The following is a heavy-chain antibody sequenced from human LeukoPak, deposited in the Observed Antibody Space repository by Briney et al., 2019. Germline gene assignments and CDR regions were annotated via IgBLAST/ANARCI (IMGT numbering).Heavy chain of an antibody. CDR2: IYSGGST. V-gene: IGHV3-66*01. Sequence: GGSLRLSCAASGFTFSSNYMSWVRQAPGKGLEWVSVIYSGGSTYYADSVKGRFTISRDNSKNTLYLQMNSLRAEDTAVYYCARDSMDTAMVDWGQGTLVTVSS. D-gene: IGHD5-18*01. J-gene: IGHJ4*02. CDR3: ARDSMDTAMVD. CDR1: GFTFSSNY.